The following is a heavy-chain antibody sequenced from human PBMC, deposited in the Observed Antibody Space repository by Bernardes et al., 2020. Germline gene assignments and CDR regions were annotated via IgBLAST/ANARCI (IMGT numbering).Heavy chain of an antibody. Sequence: GGSLRLSCVTSGFTFDNYAMQWVRQSPGKGLEWVSCISCNSAIIKYADSAKGRFTVSRDNAKGSLYLQMNSLRVDDTALYYCAKDPNDVYSSYANHWGQGTMVTV. D-gene: IGHD3-16*01. CDR3: AKDPNDVYSSYANH. J-gene: IGHJ4*02. V-gene: IGHV3-9*01. CDR2: ISCNSAII. CDR1: GFTFDNYA.